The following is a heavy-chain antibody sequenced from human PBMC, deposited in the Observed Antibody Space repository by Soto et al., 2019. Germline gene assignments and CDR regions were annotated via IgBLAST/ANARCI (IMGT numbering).Heavy chain of an antibody. CDR2: IPYDGSNK. Sequence: GGSLRLSCAASGFTFSSYAMHWVRQAPGKGLEWVAVIPYDGSNKYYADSVKGRFTISRDNSKNTLYLQMNSLRAEDTAVYYCARYVGKARITIFGVVERGMDVCGEGTTVTLSS. CDR3: ARYVGKARITIFGVVERGMDV. J-gene: IGHJ6*02. V-gene: IGHV3-30-3*01. D-gene: IGHD3-3*01. CDR1: GFTFSSYA.